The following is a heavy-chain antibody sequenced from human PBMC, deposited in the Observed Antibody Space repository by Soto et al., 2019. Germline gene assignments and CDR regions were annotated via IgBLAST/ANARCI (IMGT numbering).Heavy chain of an antibody. CDR3: TYAPGGSGAY. J-gene: IGHJ4*02. D-gene: IGHD3-16*01. CDR2: TNEDGSII. CDR1: GFSFSSYW. V-gene: IGHV3-74*01. Sequence: QSGESLTLSCAASGFSFSSYWMHWVRQAPGKGLGWVSRTNEDGSIINYADSVKGRFTISRDNAKNTLYLEMNSLRVEDTAVYYCTYAPGGSGAYWGQGTLVTVSS.